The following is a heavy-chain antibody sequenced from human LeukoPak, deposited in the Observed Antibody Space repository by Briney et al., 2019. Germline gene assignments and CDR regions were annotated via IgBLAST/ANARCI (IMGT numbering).Heavy chain of an antibody. V-gene: IGHV3-23*01. Sequence: GGSLRLSCVASGFTFSSYAMSWVRQAPGRGLEWVSDISGSGGSTYYADSVKGRFTVSRDNSKNTLYLQMNSLRVEDMAVYYCAKGRCGGGSCSYYFDYWGQGTLVTASS. CDR3: AKGRCGGGSCSYYFDY. J-gene: IGHJ4*02. CDR1: GFTFSSYA. CDR2: ISGSGGST. D-gene: IGHD2-15*01.